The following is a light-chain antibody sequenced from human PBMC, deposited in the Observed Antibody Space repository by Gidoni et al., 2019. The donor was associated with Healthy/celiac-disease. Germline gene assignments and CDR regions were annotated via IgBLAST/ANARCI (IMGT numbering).Light chain of an antibody. J-gene: IGLJ3*02. Sequence: QSVLTQPPSASGTPGQRGTISCSGSSSHIGSNAVNWAPQLTGTAPKLLMYSNNPRHSGVPDRCFGAKSGTSASIAISWLQSEDEADYYCAAWDDSLNAWVFGGGTKLTVL. CDR3: AAWDDSLNAWV. CDR1: SSHIGSNA. CDR2: SNN. V-gene: IGLV1-44*01.